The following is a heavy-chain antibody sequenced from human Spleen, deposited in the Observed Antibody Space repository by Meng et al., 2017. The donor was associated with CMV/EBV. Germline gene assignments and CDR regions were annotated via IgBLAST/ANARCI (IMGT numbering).Heavy chain of an antibody. J-gene: IGHJ2*01. CDR2: IYYSGST. CDR1: GGSISSCGYD. V-gene: IGHV4-31*02. Sequence: VSGGSISSCGYDLSWISQHPGKGLEWIGYIYYSGSTYYNPSLKSRVTISVDTSKNQFSLKLSSVTAADTAVYYCARVLDYGSGPFDLWGRGTLVTVSS. CDR3: ARVLDYGSGPFDL. D-gene: IGHD3-10*01.